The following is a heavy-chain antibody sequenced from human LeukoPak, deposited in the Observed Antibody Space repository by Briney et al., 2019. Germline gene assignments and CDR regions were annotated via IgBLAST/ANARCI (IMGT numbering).Heavy chain of an antibody. V-gene: IGHV1-18*01. CDR3: ARMILLLGDVLTVPPRGFDY. Sequence: GASVKVSYKDAGYTFTTYGMSWVRQATGQGLEWLGRISVYNGNTNYAQKLQGRFTMPTHPSTSTAYMELRSLGSHDTAVYYCARMILLLGDVLTVPPRGFDYWGQGTLVTVSS. J-gene: IGHJ4*02. D-gene: IGHD3-9*01. CDR2: ISVYNGNT. CDR1: GYTFTTYG.